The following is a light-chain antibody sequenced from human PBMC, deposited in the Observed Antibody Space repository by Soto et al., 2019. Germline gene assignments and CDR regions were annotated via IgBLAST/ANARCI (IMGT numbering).Light chain of an antibody. Sequence: QSVLTQPASVSGSPGQSIAISCTGTSGYVGGYDYVSWYQQHPDKAPKLMIYEVTKRPSWVSNRFSGSKSGNTASLTISGLQPEDEADYYCSSHTSGSTRVFVSGTKVTVL. CDR3: SSHTSGSTRV. CDR2: EVT. V-gene: IGLV2-14*01. CDR1: SGYVGGYDY. J-gene: IGLJ1*01.